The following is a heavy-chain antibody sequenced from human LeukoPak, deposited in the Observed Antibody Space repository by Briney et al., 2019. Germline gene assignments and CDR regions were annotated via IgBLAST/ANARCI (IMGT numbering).Heavy chain of an antibody. J-gene: IGHJ6*03. CDR2: VRGSGTNA. Sequence: GGSLRLSCAASGFIFRSYAMSWVRQAPGKGLEWVSSVRGSGTNAIYADSVKGRFTISRDNSESSLYLQMNSLGAEDTAVYYCAKDFKYYDFWSFYPTPYYYYYMDVWGKGTTVTVSS. CDR1: GFIFRSYA. D-gene: IGHD3-3*01. CDR3: AKDFKYYDFWSFYPTPYYYYYMDV. V-gene: IGHV3-23*01.